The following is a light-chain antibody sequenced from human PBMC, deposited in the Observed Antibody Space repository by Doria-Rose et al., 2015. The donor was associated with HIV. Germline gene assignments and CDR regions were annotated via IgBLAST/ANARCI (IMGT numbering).Light chain of an antibody. CDR3: QQYYGTPS. CDR2: WAS. Sequence: DIRVTQSPESLGMSLGERATLNCKSNQSLLYTSKNYLAWYQQKPGQPPKLLIYWASTRQSGVPARFSGSGSETDFTLTISSLEAEDVAVDYCQQYYGTPSFGPGTTVDSK. V-gene: IGKV4-1*01. J-gene: IGKJ3*01. CDR1: QSLLYTSKNY.